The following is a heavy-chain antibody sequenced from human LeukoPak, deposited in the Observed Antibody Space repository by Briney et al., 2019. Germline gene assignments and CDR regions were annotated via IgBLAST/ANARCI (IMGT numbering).Heavy chain of an antibody. CDR3: ARGGYCSGGSCYSSWFDP. D-gene: IGHD2-15*01. V-gene: IGHV1-69*05. Sequence: ASVKVSCKASGGTFSSYAISWVRQAPGQGLEWMGGIIPIFGTANYAQKFQGRVTITTDESTSTAYMELSSLRSGDTAVYYCARGGYCSGGSCYSSWFDPWGQGTLVTVSS. CDR1: GGTFSSYA. J-gene: IGHJ5*02. CDR2: IIPIFGTA.